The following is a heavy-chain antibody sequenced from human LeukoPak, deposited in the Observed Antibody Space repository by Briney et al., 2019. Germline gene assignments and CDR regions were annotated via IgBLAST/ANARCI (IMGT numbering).Heavy chain of an antibody. D-gene: IGHD2-2*01. J-gene: IGHJ3*02. CDR3: HLVVPAANGDI. CDR2: INSDGSST. Sequence: GGPLRLSCAASGFTFSSYWMHWVRQAPGKGLVWVSRINSDGSSTSYADSVKGRFTISRDNAKNTLYLQMNSLRAEDTAVYYCHLVVPAANGDIWGQGTMVTVSS. V-gene: IGHV3-74*01. CDR1: GFTFSSYW.